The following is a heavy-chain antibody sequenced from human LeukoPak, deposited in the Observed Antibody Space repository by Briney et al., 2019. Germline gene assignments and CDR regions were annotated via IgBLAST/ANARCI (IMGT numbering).Heavy chain of an antibody. Sequence: GGSLRLSCAASGFTFSDYSMNWVRQSPEKGLEWVSSITSGTTYIYYADSVRGRFTLSRDNAKNSLYLQMNSLRAEDTAVYYCARWPYSSSYYFDYWGQGTLVTVSS. CDR2: ITSGTTYI. D-gene: IGHD6-6*01. CDR1: GFTFSDYS. J-gene: IGHJ4*02. CDR3: ARWPYSSSYYFDY. V-gene: IGHV3-21*01.